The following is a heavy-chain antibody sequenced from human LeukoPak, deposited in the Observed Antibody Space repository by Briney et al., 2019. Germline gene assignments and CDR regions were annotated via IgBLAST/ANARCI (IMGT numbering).Heavy chain of an antibody. V-gene: IGHV1-24*01. CDR2: FDPEDGET. CDR3: ATRLGLGLAFDY. J-gene: IGHJ4*02. CDR1: GYTLTELS. D-gene: IGHD3/OR15-3a*01. Sequence: ASVKVACKVSGYTLTELSMDWVRQAPGKGLEWMGGFDPEDGETIYAQKFQGRVTMTEDTSTDTAYMELNSLKPEDTDVYCCATRLGLGLAFDYWAQGTLVTVSS.